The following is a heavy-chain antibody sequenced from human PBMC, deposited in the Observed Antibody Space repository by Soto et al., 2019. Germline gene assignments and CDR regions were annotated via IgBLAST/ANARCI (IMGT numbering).Heavy chain of an antibody. D-gene: IGHD5-18*01. CDR2: ISYDGSNK. CDR3: AKDGGYSYGFVRYYYYYYGMDV. J-gene: IGHJ6*02. CDR1: GFTFSSYG. Sequence: QVQLVESGGGVVQPGRSLRLSCAASGFTFSSYGMHWVRQAPGKGLEWVAVISYDGSNKYYADSVKGRFTISRDNSKNTLYLQMNSLRAEDTAVYYCAKDGGYSYGFVRYYYYYYGMDVWGQGTTVTVSS. V-gene: IGHV3-30*18.